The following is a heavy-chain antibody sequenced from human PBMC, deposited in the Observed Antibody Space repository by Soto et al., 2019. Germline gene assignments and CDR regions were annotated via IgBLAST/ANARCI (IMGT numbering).Heavy chain of an antibody. Sequence: GGSLRLSCAASGFTFSSYGMHWVRQAPGKGLEWVAVIWYDGSNKYYADSVKGRFTISRDNSKNTLYLQMNSLRAEDTAVYYCARDPAVAAAGRGIFDYWGQGTLVTVSS. CDR2: IWYDGSNK. J-gene: IGHJ4*02. CDR1: GFTFSSYG. CDR3: ARDPAVAAAGRGIFDY. D-gene: IGHD6-13*01. V-gene: IGHV3-33*01.